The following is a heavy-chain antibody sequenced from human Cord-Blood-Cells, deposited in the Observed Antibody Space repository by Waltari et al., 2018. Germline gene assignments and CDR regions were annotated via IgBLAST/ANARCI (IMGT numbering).Heavy chain of an antibody. J-gene: IGHJ4*02. CDR3: ARGGDFDY. Sequence: EVQLVESGGGLVQPGGSLRLSCAASGFPFSSYWMSWVRPAPGKGLEWVANIKQDGSEKYYVDSVKGRFTISRDNAKNSLYLQMNSLRAEDSAVYYCARGGDFDYWGQGTLVTVSS. CDR2: IKQDGSEK. V-gene: IGHV3-7*01. CDR1: GFPFSSYW.